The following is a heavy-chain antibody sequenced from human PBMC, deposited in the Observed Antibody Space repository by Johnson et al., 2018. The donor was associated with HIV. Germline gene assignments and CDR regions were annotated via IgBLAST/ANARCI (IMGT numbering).Heavy chain of an antibody. V-gene: IGHV3-7*03. D-gene: IGHD7-27*01. CDR1: GFTVSSNY. CDR2: IWYDGSNK. CDR3: ASGDELGDDAFDI. J-gene: IGHJ3*02. Sequence: VRLVESGGGLVQPGGSLRLSCAASGFTVSSNYMSWVRQAPGKWLEWVAVIWYDGSNKYYVDSVKGRFTISRDNAKNSLYLQMNSLRAEDTALYYCASGDELGDDAFDIWGQGTMVTVSS.